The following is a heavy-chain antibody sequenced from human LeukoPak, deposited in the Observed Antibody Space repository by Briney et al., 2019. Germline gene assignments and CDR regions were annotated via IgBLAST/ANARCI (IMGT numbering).Heavy chain of an antibody. V-gene: IGHV4-34*01. CDR1: GGSFSGYY. J-gene: IGHJ3*02. CDR3: ARKRGYSYGSAFDI. CDR2: INHSGST. Sequence: SETLSLTCAVYGGSFSGYYWSWIRQPPGKGLEWIGEINHSGSTNYNPSLKSRVTISVDTSKNQFSLKLSSVTAADTAVYYCARKRGYSYGSAFDIWGQGTMVTASS. D-gene: IGHD5-18*01.